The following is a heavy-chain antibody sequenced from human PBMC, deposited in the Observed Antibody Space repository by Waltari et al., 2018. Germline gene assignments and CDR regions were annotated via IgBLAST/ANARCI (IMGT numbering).Heavy chain of an antibody. J-gene: IGHJ4*02. CDR1: GDSISSADYY. Sequence: QVLLQESGPGLMQASQTLSLTCTVSGDSISSADYYWSWIRRPAGKEMQWIGRVSSTGAANYDPSLKRRATRSVDSSKNQFSLSLTSVTAADTATYYCAREDLAVRKTGGFDYWGQGVLVSVSS. D-gene: IGHD6-19*01. CDR3: AREDLAVRKTGGFDY. V-gene: IGHV4-61*02. CDR2: VSSTGAA.